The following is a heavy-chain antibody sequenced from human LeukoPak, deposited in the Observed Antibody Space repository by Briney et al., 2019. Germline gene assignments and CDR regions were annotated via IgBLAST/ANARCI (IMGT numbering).Heavy chain of an antibody. V-gene: IGHV3-21*01. J-gene: IGHJ4*02. CDR1: GFTFSSYS. Sequence: PGGSLRLSCAASGFTFSSYSVNWVRQAPGKGLEWVSSISSSSSYIYYADSVKGRFTISRDNAKNSLYLQMNSLRAEDTAVYYCARRHYDSSGYYLFDYWGQGTLVTVSS. CDR3: ARRHYDSSGYYLFDY. CDR2: ISSSSSYI. D-gene: IGHD3-22*01.